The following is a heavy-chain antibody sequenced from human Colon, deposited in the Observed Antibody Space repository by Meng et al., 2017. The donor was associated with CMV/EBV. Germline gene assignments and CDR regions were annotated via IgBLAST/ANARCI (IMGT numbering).Heavy chain of an antibody. J-gene: IGHJ4*02. Sequence: SVMSWVRQAPGKGLEWVSTFSGGGSGDTTYHSDSVEGRFTISRDNSKNTLFLHMNSLRADDTAIYYCAKIMTTGAIWRQTNLGFDYWGQGTLVTVSS. D-gene: IGHD1-1*01. CDR1: SV. CDR2: FSGGGSGDTT. V-gene: IGHV3-23*01. CDR3: AKIMTTGAIWRQTNLGFDY.